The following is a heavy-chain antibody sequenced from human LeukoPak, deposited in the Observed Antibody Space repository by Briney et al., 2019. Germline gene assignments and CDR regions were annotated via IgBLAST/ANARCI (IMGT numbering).Heavy chain of an antibody. CDR3: AKDIAQGYTFGSIEQDY. Sequence: PGGSLRLSCAASGFTFSDYYMSWIRQAPGKGLEWVSYISSSDNTIYYADSVKGRFTISRDNSKDTLSLQMNSLRAEDTAVYYCAKDIAQGYTFGSIEQDYWGQGTLVTVSS. CDR2: ISSSDNTI. CDR1: GFTFSDYY. J-gene: IGHJ4*02. V-gene: IGHV3-11*01. D-gene: IGHD5-18*01.